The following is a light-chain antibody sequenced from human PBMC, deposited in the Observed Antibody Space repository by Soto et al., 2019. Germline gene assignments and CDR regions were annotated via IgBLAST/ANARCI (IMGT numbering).Light chain of an antibody. V-gene: IGKV1-9*01. CDR2: SAS. CDR3: QQPRRYPLT. CDR1: QALSNY. Sequence: DIQMTQSPSSLSASVGDRVTITCQASQALSNYLAWYQQKPGKAPDLLIYSASTLQSGVPSRFSGTGSEREFSITIRASKPEDFATYYCQQPRRYPLTVGGGTKGDTK. J-gene: IGKJ4*01.